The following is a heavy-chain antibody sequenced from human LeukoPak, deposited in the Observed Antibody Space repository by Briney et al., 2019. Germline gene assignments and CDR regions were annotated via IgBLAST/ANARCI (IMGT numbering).Heavy chain of an antibody. D-gene: IGHD2-15*01. CDR3: ARENCSGGSCYSIYYYYYMDV. CDR1: GGSINSYY. Sequence: PSETLSLTCTVSGGSINSYYWGWIRQPPGKGLEWIGSIYYSGSTYYNPSLKSRVTISVDTSKNQFSLKLSSVTAADTAVYYCARENCSGGSCYSIYYYYYMDVWGKGTTVTVSS. V-gene: IGHV4-39*07. CDR2: IYYSGST. J-gene: IGHJ6*03.